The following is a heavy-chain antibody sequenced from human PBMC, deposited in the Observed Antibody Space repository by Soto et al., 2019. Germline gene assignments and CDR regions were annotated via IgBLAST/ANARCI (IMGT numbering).Heavy chain of an antibody. V-gene: IGHV3-7*01. Sequence: PGGSLRLSCAASGFTFSTYWMSWVRQAPGKGLEWVANIKQDGSEKYYVDSVKGRFTTSRDNAKNSLFLQMDSLRAEDTAVYYCARDLTGTTPGVDSWGQGTLVTVSS. CDR2: IKQDGSEK. CDR1: GFTFSTYW. CDR3: ARDLTGTTPGVDS. D-gene: IGHD1-7*01. J-gene: IGHJ4*02.